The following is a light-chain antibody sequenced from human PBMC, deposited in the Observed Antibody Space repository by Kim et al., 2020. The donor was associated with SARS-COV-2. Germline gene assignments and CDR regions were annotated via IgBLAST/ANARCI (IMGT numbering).Light chain of an antibody. J-gene: IGLJ1*01. Sequence: SQGQTARRPCSGDTLPEKQNYWYQQKSGQAPLLVIYKENERPSGIPGRFSGSSSGTTVTLTISGVQAEDDADYYCQSADGSGTYVFGTGTKVTVL. CDR2: KEN. CDR1: TLPEKQ. CDR3: QSADGSGTYV. V-gene: IGLV3-25*03.